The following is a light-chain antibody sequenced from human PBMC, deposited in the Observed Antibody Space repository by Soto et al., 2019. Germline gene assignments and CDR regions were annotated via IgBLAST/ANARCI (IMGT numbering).Light chain of an antibody. Sequence: EIVLTQSPATLSLSPGERATLSCRASQSVSSYLAWYQQKPGQAPRLLIYGASNRATGIPARFSGSGSGTDFTLTISSLEPEDFAVYYCQQRSSWPRTF. J-gene: IGKJ1*01. CDR3: QQRSSWPRT. V-gene: IGKV3-11*01. CDR2: GAS. CDR1: QSVSSY.